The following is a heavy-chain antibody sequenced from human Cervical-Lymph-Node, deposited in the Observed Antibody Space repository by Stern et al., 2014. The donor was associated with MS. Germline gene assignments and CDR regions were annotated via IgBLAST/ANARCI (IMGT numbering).Heavy chain of an antibody. CDR3: ATTRWDLFTWNWFDP. J-gene: IGHJ5*02. V-gene: IGHV4-61*02. CDR2: IHDSGST. D-gene: IGHD1-26*01. CDR1: GGSISSSGYY. Sequence: QVQLLQSGPGLVKPSQTLSLTCTVSGGSISSSGYYWSWIRQPADKGLEWIGRIHDSGSTYYNPSLKRRVTISMDTAKHPFSLKLPSVTAADTAVYYCATTRWDLFTWNWFDPWGQGTLVTVSS.